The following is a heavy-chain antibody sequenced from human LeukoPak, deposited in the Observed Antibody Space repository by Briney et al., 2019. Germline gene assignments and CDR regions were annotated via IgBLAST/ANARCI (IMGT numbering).Heavy chain of an antibody. V-gene: IGHV4-4*07. CDR3: ASGLAARQSMWWFDP. J-gene: IGHJ5*02. Sequence: SETLSLTCTVSGGSISSYYWSWIRQPAGKGLEWIGRIYTSGSTNYNPSLKSRVTMSVDTSKNQFSLKLSSVTAADTAVYYCASGLAARQSMWWFDPWGQRTLVTVSS. CDR2: IYTSGST. CDR1: GGSISSYY. D-gene: IGHD6-6*01.